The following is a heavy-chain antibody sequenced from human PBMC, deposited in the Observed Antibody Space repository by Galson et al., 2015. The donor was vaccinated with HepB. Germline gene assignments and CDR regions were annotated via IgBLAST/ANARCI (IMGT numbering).Heavy chain of an antibody. CDR1: EFTVSNNY. CDR2: IYAGGNT. V-gene: IGHV3-66*01. Sequence: SLRLSCAASEFTVSNNYMSWVRQAPGKGLEWVSVIYAGGNTYYADSVKGRFTISRDNSNNTLYLHMSSLRAEDTAVYYCARASYDSSGYHDWGQGTLVTVSS. J-gene: IGHJ4*02. CDR3: ARASYDSSGYHD. D-gene: IGHD3-22*01.